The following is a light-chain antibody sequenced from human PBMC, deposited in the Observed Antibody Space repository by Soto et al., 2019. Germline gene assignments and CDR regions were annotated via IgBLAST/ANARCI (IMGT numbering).Light chain of an antibody. V-gene: IGKV3-20*01. CDR3: QQYGRSPYT. J-gene: IGKJ2*01. CDR2: AAS. Sequence: NVLTHSPGTLSFSPGEIATLSFRASQSVTTNYLGWYQQKPGQAPRLLIYAASSRATGIPDRFSGSGSGTDFNLTISRLEPEDFAVYYCQQYGRSPYTFGQGTKVDI. CDR1: QSVTTNY.